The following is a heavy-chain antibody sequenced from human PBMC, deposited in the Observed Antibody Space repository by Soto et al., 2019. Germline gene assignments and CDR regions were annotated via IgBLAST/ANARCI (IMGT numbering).Heavy chain of an antibody. Sequence: GESLKISCKGSGYTFTSYWIGWVRQMPGKGLEWMGIICPGDSDTKYNPSFQGQVTISADKSITTTYLRWTSLKASDTAIYYCAASIFYYGMDVWGQGTTVTVSS. CDR3: AASIFYYGMDV. CDR2: ICPGDSDT. J-gene: IGHJ6*02. V-gene: IGHV5-51*01. CDR1: GYTFTSYW.